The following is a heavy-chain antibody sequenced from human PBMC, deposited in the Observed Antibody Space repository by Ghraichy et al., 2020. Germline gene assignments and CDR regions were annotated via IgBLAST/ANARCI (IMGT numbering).Heavy chain of an antibody. D-gene: IGHD6-19*01. CDR3: AREKLLGYSSGWYAFDY. CDR1: GFTFSSYS. CDR2: ISYDGSNK. Sequence: GGSLRLSCTASGFTFSSYSMHWVRQVPGKGLEWVAVISYDGSNKYYADSVKGRFTISRDTSKNTLYLQMNSLRAEDTAVYYCAREKLLGYSSGWYAFDYWGQGTLVTVSS. V-gene: IGHV3-30-3*01. J-gene: IGHJ4*02.